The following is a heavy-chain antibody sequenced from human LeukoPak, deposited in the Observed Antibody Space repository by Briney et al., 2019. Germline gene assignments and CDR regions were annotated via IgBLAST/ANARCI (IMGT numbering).Heavy chain of an antibody. CDR2: IYSDGRNE. CDR3: ARAEPGLFDY. CDR1: GFTFSRCG. Sequence: GRSLRLSCVASGFTFSRCGMHWVRQAPGKGLEWVAVIYSDGRNEYYADSVEGRFTISRDNSKNTLYLQMNSLRAEDTAVHYCARAEPGLFDYWGLGTLVTVSS. V-gene: IGHV3-33*01. J-gene: IGHJ4*02.